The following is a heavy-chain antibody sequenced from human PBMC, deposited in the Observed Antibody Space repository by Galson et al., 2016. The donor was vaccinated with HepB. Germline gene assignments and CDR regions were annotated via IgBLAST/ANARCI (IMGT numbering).Heavy chain of an antibody. V-gene: IGHV1-46*01. CDR1: GYTFTNYY. J-gene: IGHJ3*02. Sequence: SVKVSCKASGYTFTNYYIHWVRQAPGQGLEWVGIINPCGGRTRYAQKFQGRVAMTRDTSTRTVYMELSSLRSEDTAVYYGARAGLVGDTGGHDAFDMWGQGTMVTVSS. D-gene: IGHD1-26*01. CDR3: ARAGLVGDTGGHDAFDM. CDR2: INPCGGRT.